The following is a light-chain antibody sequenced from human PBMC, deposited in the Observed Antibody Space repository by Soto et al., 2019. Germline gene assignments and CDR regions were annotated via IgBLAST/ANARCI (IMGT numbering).Light chain of an antibody. J-gene: IGLJ1*01. CDR1: SSDVGTFYF. Sequence: QPRSVCGSPGQSVTISCPGTSSDVGTFYFVSWYQQYPDKGPKLIIYDVTERPSGVPDRFSGSKSGNTASLTISGLQAEDEADYYCCSSVGTYNYVFGSGTKVTAL. CDR3: CSSVGTYNYV. V-gene: IGLV2-11*01. CDR2: DVT.